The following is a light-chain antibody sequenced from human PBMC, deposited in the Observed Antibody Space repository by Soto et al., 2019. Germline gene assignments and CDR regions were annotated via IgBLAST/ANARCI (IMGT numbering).Light chain of an antibody. CDR2: DAS. CDR1: QSVSCL. J-gene: IGKJ4*01. CDR3: QQRIRLQLT. Sequence: IVWTQYPATLSLAPGERATLSCRASQSVSCLLACYPQKPGQAPRIILYDASNRATGITARFSGSGSGTDFTLTISSLEPEDFAVYSCQQRIRLQLTFGGGTKVDIK. V-gene: IGKV3-11*01.